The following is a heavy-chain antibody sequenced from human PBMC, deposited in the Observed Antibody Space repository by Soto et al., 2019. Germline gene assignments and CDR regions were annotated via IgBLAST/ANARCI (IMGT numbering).Heavy chain of an antibody. CDR1: GGSISSGGYY. V-gene: IGHV4-31*03. J-gene: IGHJ4*02. CDR2: IYYSGST. D-gene: IGHD5-12*01. Sequence: SETLSLTCTVSGGSISSGGYYWSWIRQHPGKGLEWIGYIYYSGSTYYNPSLKSRVTISVDTSKNQFSLKLSSVTAADTAVYYCASGYSGYDDGDYISAGHDYWGQGTLVTVSS. CDR3: ASGYSGYDDGDYISAGHDY.